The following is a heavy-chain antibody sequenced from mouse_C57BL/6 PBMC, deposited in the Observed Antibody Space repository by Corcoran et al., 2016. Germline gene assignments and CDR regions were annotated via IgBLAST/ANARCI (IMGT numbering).Heavy chain of an antibody. J-gene: IGHJ2*01. CDR1: GYTFTTYG. CDR2: INTYSGVP. V-gene: IGHV9-3*01. D-gene: IGHD1-1*01. Sequence: QIQLVQSGPELKKPGETVKISCKASGYTFTTYGMSWVKQAPGKGLKWMGWINTYSGVPTYADDFKGRFAFSLETSASTAYLQINNLKNDDTATYFCARRGTVVATEYYFDYWGQGTTLTVSS. CDR3: ARRGTVVATEYYFDY.